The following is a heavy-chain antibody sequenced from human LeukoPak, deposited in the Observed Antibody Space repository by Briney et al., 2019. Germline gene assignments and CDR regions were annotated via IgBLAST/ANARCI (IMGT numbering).Heavy chain of an antibody. CDR2: IYYSGST. D-gene: IGHD2-21*02. CDR3: ARECGGDCYGWFDP. CDR1: GGSISSYY. V-gene: IGHV4-39*07. J-gene: IGHJ5*02. Sequence: SETLSLTCTVSGGSISSYYWGWIRQPPGKGLEWIGSIYYSGSTYYNPSLKSRVTISVDTSKNQFSLKLSSVTAADTAVYYCARECGGDCYGWFDPWGQGTLVTVSS.